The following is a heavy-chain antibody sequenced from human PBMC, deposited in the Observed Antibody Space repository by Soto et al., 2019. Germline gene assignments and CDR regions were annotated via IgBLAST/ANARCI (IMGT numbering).Heavy chain of an antibody. J-gene: IGHJ6*02. V-gene: IGHV1-69*12. Sequence: QVQLVQSGAEVKKPGSSVKVSCKASGGTFSSYAISWVRQAPGQGLEWMGGIIPIFGTADYAQKFQGRVTITAAESTSTAYVELSSLRSEDTAVYYCAKTPENYYYGMDVWGQGTTVTVSS. CDR3: AKTPENYYYGMDV. CDR1: GGTFSSYA. CDR2: IIPIFGTA.